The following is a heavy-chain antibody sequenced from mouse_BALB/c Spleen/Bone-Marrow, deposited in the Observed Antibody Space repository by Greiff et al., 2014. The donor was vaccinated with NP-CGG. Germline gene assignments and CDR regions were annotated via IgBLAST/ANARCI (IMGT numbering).Heavy chain of an antibody. CDR3: GRGDY. Sequence: EVNLVESGGGLVQPGGSRKLSCAASGFTFSSFAMHWIRQAQEKGLEWVAFISSGSKIIHYADTVKGRFTISRDNPKNTLFLKMTILRSEDTAMYYCGRGDYWGQGTTLTVSS. V-gene: IGHV5-17*02. CDR1: GFTFSSFA. CDR2: ISSGSKII. J-gene: IGHJ2*01.